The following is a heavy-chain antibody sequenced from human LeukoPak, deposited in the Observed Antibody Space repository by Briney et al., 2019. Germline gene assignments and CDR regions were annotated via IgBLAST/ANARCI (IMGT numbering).Heavy chain of an antibody. D-gene: IGHD3-16*01. CDR2: ISYDGSNN. J-gene: IGHJ6*03. CDR3: ARDWWFGASYDYYYMDV. Sequence: GGSLRLSCAASGFSFSSYAMHWVRQTPGKGLEWVAVISYDGSNNSYADSVKGRSTISRDNPKNTLFLQMNSLRREDTGLYYCARDWWFGASYDYYYMDVWGKGTTVTVSS. CDR1: GFSFSSYA. V-gene: IGHV3-30*14.